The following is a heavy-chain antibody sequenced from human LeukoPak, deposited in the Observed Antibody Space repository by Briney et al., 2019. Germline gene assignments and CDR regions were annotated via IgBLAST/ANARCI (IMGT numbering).Heavy chain of an antibody. D-gene: IGHD6-13*01. CDR3: ATGYSSTWSDY. CDR2: IHTSGSS. J-gene: IGHJ4*02. CDR1: GGSIGSYY. Sequence: PSETLSLTCTVSGGSIGSYYWSWIRQPAGKGLEWIGLIHTSGSSDYNTSLKSRVTMSVDTSKKQFSLKLTSVTAADTAIYYCATGYSSTWSDYWGQGTLVTVSS. V-gene: IGHV4-4*07.